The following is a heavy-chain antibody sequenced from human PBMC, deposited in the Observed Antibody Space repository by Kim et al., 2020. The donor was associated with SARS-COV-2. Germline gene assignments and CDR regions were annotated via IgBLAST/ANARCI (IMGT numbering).Heavy chain of an antibody. D-gene: IGHD5-12*01. CDR3: ARGYSGYDFPSDFDY. Sequence: ASVKVSCKASGYTFTSYGISWVRQAPGQGLEWMGWISAYNGNTNYAQKLQGRVTMTTDTSTSTAYMELRSLRSDDTAVYYCARGYSGYDFPSDFDYWGQGTLVTVSS. CDR1: GYTFTSYG. CDR2: ISAYNGNT. J-gene: IGHJ4*02. V-gene: IGHV1-18*01.